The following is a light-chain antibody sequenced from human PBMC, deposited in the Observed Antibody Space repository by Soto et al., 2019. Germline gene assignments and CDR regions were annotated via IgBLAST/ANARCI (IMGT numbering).Light chain of an antibody. CDR3: QQRSNWTIT. CDR1: QSVSSNF. J-gene: IGKJ5*01. CDR2: DAS. Sequence: ETVFTQSPGTLSVSPGERVILTCRASQSVSSNFIAWYQQKPGQAPRLLISDASNRETGVPDRFSGSGSGTECTLTISSLEPEDFEVDDCQQRSNWTITFGQGTRLEIK. V-gene: IGKV3D-20*02.